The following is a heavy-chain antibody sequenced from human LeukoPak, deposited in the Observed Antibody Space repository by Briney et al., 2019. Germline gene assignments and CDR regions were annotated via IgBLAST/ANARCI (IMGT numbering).Heavy chain of an antibody. Sequence: PGGSLRLSYTASGFTVSSYGMHWVRQAPGKGLEWVAFIRYDGSNKYYTDSVKGRFTISRDNSKNTLFLQMNSLRAEDTAEYYCAKGWNYAFDYCGQGTLVTVSS. CDR1: GFTVSSYG. J-gene: IGHJ4*02. CDR3: AKGWNYAFDY. D-gene: IGHD1-7*01. V-gene: IGHV3-30*02. CDR2: IRYDGSNK.